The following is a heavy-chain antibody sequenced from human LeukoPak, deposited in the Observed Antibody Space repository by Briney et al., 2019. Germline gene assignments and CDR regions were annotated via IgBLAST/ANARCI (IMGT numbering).Heavy chain of an antibody. CDR1: GFTFSNYA. D-gene: IGHD3-10*01. CDR3: ARGLYASVY. J-gene: IGHJ4*02. V-gene: IGHV3-23*01. Sequence: PGGSLRLSCAASGFTFSNYAMTWVRQAPGKGLEWVSVISGSGDNTYYADSVKGRFTISRDNAKNTVFLQMNSLRAEDTAEYYCARGLYASVYWGQGTLVTVSS. CDR2: ISGSGDNT.